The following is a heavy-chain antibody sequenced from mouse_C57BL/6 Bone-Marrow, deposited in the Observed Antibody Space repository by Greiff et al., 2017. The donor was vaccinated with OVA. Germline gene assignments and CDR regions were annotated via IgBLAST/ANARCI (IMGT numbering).Heavy chain of an antibody. D-gene: IGHD2-4*01. CDR2: ISSGSSTI. V-gene: IGHV5-17*01. CDR1: GFTFSDYG. CDR3: ARGWDYDRWYFDV. J-gene: IGHJ1*03. Sequence: EVQLVESGGGLVKPGGSLKLSCAASGFTFSDYGMHWVRQAPEKGLEWVAYISSGSSTIYYADTVKGRFTISRDNAKNTLFLQMTSLRSEDTAMYYCARGWDYDRWYFDVWGTGTTVTVSS.